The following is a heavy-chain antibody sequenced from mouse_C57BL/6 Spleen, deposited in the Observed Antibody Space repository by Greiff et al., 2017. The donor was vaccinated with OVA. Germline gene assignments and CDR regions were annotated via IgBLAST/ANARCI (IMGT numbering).Heavy chain of an antibody. V-gene: IGHV1-15*01. CDR1: GYTFTDYE. D-gene: IGHD1-1*01. CDR3: TRESYGSSPLYWYFDV. J-gene: IGHJ1*03. Sequence: QVQLQQSGAELVRPGASVTLSCKASGYTFTDYEMHWVKQTPVHGLEWIGAIDPETGGTAYNQKFKGKAILTADKSSSTAYMELRSLTSEDSAVYYCTRESYGSSPLYWYFDVWGTGTTVTVSS. CDR2: IDPETGGT.